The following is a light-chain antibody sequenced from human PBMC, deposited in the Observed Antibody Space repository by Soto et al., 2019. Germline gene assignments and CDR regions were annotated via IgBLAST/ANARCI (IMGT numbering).Light chain of an antibody. CDR3: SSYTSSNSLV. CDR1: SSDVGGYNS. CDR2: EVS. J-gene: IGLJ2*01. V-gene: IGLV2-14*01. Sequence: QSALTQPASASGSPGQSVTISCTGTSSDVGGYNSVSWYQHHPGKAPKLMIYEVSNRPSGVSNRFSGSKSGNTASLTVSGLQAEDEADYYCSSYTSSNSLVFGGGTKLTVL.